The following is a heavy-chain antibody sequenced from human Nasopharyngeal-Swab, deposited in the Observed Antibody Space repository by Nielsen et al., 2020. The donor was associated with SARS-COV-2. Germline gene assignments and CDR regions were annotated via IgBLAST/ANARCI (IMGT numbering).Heavy chain of an antibody. CDR2: ISYDGSNK. V-gene: IGHV3-30*18. CDR1: GFTFSSYG. J-gene: IGHJ6*02. CDR3: AKDEGYSSSWYDQYYYYYYGMDA. D-gene: IGHD6-13*01. Sequence: GESLKISCAASGFTFSSYGMHWVRQAPGKGLEWVAVISYDGSNKYYADSVKGRFTISRDNSKNTLYLQMNSLRAEDTAVYYCAKDEGYSSSWYDQYYYYYYGMDAWGQGTTVTVSS.